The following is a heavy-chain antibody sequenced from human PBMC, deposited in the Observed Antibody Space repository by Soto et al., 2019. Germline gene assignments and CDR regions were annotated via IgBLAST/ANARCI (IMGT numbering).Heavy chain of an antibody. Sequence: GGSLSLSCAASGFPFRSYAMGWVRQAPGKGLEWISVISGSGEITLYTDSVKGRFTTSRDFSNNTLSLQMNSLRADDTAIYYCGKARYLLVDQPLYFESWGQGTLVTVSS. D-gene: IGHD3-9*01. CDR2: ISGSGEIT. CDR3: GKARYLLVDQPLYFES. CDR1: GFPFRSYA. V-gene: IGHV3-23*01. J-gene: IGHJ4*02.